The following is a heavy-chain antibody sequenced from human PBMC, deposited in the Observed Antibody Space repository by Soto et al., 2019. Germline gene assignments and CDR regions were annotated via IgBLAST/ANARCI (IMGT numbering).Heavy chain of an antibody. Sequence: GGSLRLSCAASGFTFSSYGMHWVRRAPGKGLEWVAVISYDGSNKYYADSVKGRFTISRDNSKNTLYLQMNSLRAEDTAVYYCAKEVRGAAAGREEAFDIWGQGTMVTVSS. CDR2: ISYDGSNK. D-gene: IGHD6-13*01. V-gene: IGHV3-30*18. CDR3: AKEVRGAAAGREEAFDI. J-gene: IGHJ3*02. CDR1: GFTFSSYG.